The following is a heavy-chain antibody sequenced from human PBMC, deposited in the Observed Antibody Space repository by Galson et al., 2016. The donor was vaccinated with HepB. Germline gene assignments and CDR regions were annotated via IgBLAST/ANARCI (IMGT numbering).Heavy chain of an antibody. V-gene: IGHV3-30*19. CDR3: AKLDCGRDCPRDD. J-gene: IGHJ4*02. D-gene: IGHD2-21*02. CDR1: GFTFSRYG. Sequence: SLRLSCAASGFTFSRYGMHWVRQAPGKGLEWVAVISYDGGDKHYADSVKGRFTVSRDNSKNTLFLQMNSRRVEDTAVYYCAKLDCGRDCPRDDWGQGTQVTVS. CDR2: ISYDGGDK.